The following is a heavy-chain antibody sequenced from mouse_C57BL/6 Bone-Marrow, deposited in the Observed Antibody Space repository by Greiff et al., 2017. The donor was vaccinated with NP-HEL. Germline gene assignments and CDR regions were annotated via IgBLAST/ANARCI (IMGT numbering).Heavy chain of an antibody. CDR2: ISYSGST. CDR1: GYSITSDY. V-gene: IGHV3-8*01. D-gene: IGHD1-1*01. Sequence: EVQRVESGPGLAKPSQTLSLTCSVTGYSITSDYWNWIRKFPGNKLEYMGYISYSGSTYYTPSLNSRISITRDTSKNQYYLQLNSVTTEDTATYYCARSPITTVVYWYFDVWGTGTTVTVSS. CDR3: ARSPITTVVYWYFDV. J-gene: IGHJ1*03.